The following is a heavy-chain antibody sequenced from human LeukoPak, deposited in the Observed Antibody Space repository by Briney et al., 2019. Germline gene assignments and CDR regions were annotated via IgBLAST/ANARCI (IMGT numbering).Heavy chain of an antibody. CDR3: ARQGGRWFGDNYYMDV. CDR2: IYHSGST. Sequence: SETLSLTCTVSGYSISSGYYWGWIRQPPGKGLEWIGSIYHSGSTNYNPSLKSRVTISIDTSKYHFSLNLSSVTATDTGVYYCARQGGRWFGDNYYMDVWGKGTTVTLSS. D-gene: IGHD3-10*01. CDR1: GYSISSGYY. V-gene: IGHV4-38-2*02. J-gene: IGHJ6*03.